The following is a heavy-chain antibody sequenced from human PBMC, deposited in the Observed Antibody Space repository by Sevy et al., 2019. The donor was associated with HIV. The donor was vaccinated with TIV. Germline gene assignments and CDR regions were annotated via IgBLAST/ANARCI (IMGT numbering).Heavy chain of an antibody. CDR1: GYNFINYG. D-gene: IGHD5-12*01. CDR2: SSPFTGSP. Sequence: ASVKVSCKASGYNFINYGISWVRQAPGQGLEWVRGSSPFTGSPNYPQKLQDRVTVTTDTATNTAYMELRNLRSDDTAVYYCGKCTLWVYDPTNRKCGMDVWGQGTTVTVSS. CDR3: GKCTLWVYDPTNRKCGMDV. J-gene: IGHJ6*02. V-gene: IGHV1-18*01.